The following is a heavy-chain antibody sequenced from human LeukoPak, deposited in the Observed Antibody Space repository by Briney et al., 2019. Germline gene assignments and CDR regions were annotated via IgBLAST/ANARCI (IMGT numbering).Heavy chain of an antibody. V-gene: IGHV3-48*01. D-gene: IGHD1-14*01. CDR2: IGSGSQNI. CDR1: DFTFSSYG. CDR3: ATQQGGNPAY. Sequence: PGGSLRLSCAASDFTFSSYGMNWVRQAPGKGLEWASYIGSGSQNIYYADSVKGRFIISRDNAKKTLFLQMNSLRAEDTAVYYCATQQGGNPAYWGQGTLVTVSS. J-gene: IGHJ4*02.